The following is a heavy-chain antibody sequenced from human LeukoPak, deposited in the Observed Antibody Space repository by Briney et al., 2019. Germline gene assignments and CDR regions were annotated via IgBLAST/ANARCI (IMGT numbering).Heavy chain of an antibody. D-gene: IGHD3-10*01. Sequence: GGSLRLSCAASGFTFSSYAMSWVRQAPGKGLEWVSAISGSGGSTYYADSVKGRFTISRDNSKNTLYLQMNSLRAEDTAVYYCAKGAPIDYYYGSGSYYGDWGQGTLVTVSS. V-gene: IGHV3-23*01. J-gene: IGHJ4*02. CDR3: AKGAPIDYYYGSGSYYGD. CDR1: GFTFSSYA. CDR2: ISGSGGST.